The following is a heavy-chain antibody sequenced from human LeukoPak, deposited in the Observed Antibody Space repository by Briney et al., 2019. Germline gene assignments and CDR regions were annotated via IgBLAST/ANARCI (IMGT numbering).Heavy chain of an antibody. CDR2: ISGSGGST. J-gene: IGHJ4*02. V-gene: IGHV3-23*01. CDR1: GFTFSSYA. D-gene: IGHD3-22*01. Sequence: PGGSLRLSCAASGFTFSSYAMSWVRQSPGKGLEWVSAISGSGGSTYYADSVKGRFTISRDNSKNTLYLQMNSLRAEDTAVYYCAKLESDLSITMIVVVHFDYRGQGTLVTVSS. CDR3: AKLESDLSITMIVVVHFDY.